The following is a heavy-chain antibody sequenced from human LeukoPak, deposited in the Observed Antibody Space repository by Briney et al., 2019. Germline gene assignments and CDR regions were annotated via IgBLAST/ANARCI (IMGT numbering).Heavy chain of an antibody. CDR1: GYTFTEFS. V-gene: IGHV1-24*01. J-gene: IGHJ6*02. CDR3: ATSSNYYYGMDV. Sequence: GASVKVSCKVSGYTFTEFSMHWVRQAPGKGLEWMGGFDPEDGETIYAQKFQGRVTMTEDTSTDTAYMDLSSLRSEDTTVYYCATSSNYYYGMDVWGQGTTVTVSS. CDR2: FDPEDGET. D-gene: IGHD6-6*01.